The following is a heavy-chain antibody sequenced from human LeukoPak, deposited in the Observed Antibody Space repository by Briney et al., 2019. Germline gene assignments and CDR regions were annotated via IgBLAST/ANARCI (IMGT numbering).Heavy chain of an antibody. J-gene: IGHJ3*02. CDR1: GFTVSYNY. CDR2: ISSSSSYT. V-gene: IGHV3-11*06. CDR3: ARVGLYGGGDAFDI. D-gene: IGHD4-17*01. Sequence: GGSLRLSCAASGFTVSYNYMSWVRQAPGKGLEWVSYISSSSSYTNYADSVKGRFTISRDNAKNSLYLQMNSLRAEDTAVYYCARVGLYGGGDAFDIWGQGTMVTVSS.